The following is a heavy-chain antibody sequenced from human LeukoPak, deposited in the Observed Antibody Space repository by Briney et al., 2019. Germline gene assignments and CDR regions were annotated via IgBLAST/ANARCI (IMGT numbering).Heavy chain of an antibody. J-gene: IGHJ6*03. D-gene: IGHD3-10*01. CDR3: AREGMVRGVNYYYMDV. Sequence: PSETLSLTCTISGGSINSHYWSWIRQPPGKGLEWIGYIAYNGGTNYSPSLESRVTISVDTSKNQFSLKLSSVTAADTAVYYCAREGMVRGVNYYYMDVWGKGTTVTVSS. V-gene: IGHV4-59*11. CDR1: GGSINSHY. CDR2: IAYNGGT.